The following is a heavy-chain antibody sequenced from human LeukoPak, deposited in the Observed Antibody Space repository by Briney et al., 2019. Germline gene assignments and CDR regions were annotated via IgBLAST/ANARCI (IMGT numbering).Heavy chain of an antibody. CDR1: GFTFSSYS. D-gene: IGHD3-22*01. CDR2: ISSSSSYI. V-gene: IGHV3-21*01. CDR3: ARDPHYYDSSGYSDY. Sequence: GGSLRLSCAASGFTFSSYSMNRVRQAPGKGLEWVSSISSSSSYIYYADSVKGRFTISRDNAKNSLYLQMNSLRAEDTAVYYCARDPHYYDSSGYSDYWGQGTLVTVSS. J-gene: IGHJ4*02.